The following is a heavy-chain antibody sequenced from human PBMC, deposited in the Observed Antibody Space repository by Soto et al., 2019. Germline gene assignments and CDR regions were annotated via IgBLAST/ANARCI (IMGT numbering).Heavy chain of an antibody. J-gene: IGHJ4*02. V-gene: IGHV2-5*01. D-gene: IGHD1-26*01. CDR3: GYRVVGGYIKDYYFDY. CDR2: IFWNDDR. Sequence: QITLKESGPTLVRPAQTLTLTCTFSGFSLDTSGVGVGWIRQPPGKAPEWLALIFWNDDRRYSPSLRSRLTITKDTFKNQVVLTMANVDPVDTATYHCGYRVVGGYIKDYYFDYGGQGIMVAVSS. CDR1: GFSLDTSGVG.